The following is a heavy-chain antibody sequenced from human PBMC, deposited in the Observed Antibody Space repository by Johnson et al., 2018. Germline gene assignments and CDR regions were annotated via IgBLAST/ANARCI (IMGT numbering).Heavy chain of an antibody. CDR2: ISSSSSYI. CDR1: GFTFSSYA. V-gene: IGHV3-21*01. Sequence: VQLVQSGGGLVQXGGSXRLXCAASGFTFSSYAMSWVRQAPGKGLEWVSSISSSSSYIYYADSVKGRFTLSRDNAKNSLYLQMNSLRAEDTAVYYCARISIDAFDIWGQGTMVTVSS. CDR3: ARISIDAFDI. D-gene: IGHD3-3*01. J-gene: IGHJ3*02.